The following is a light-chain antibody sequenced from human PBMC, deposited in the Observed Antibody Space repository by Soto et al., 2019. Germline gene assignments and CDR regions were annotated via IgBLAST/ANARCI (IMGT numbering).Light chain of an antibody. J-gene: IGKJ1*01. V-gene: IGKV3-20*01. CDR2: GAS. CDR1: QSVNSN. CDR3: QQYGSSGT. Sequence: EIVMTQSPATLSLSPGERATLSCRASQSVNSNLAWYQQKAGQAPRLLIYGASTRVTGIPDRFSGSGSGTDFTLTISRLEPEDFAVYYCQQYGSSGTFGQGTKVDIK.